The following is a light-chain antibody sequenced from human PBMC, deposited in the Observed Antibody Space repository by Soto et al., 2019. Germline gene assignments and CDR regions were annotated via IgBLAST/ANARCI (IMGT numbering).Light chain of an antibody. J-gene: IGKJ3*01. CDR1: HDINLY. CDR3: LQYDTLPPT. V-gene: IGKV1-33*01. CDR2: DAS. Sequence: DIQMTQSPSSLSASVGDRVTMTCQASHDINLYLNWYQQKPGKAPRLLIYDASNVETGVPSRFSGDGSETDFTLTITSLQPEDIATYYCLQYDTLPPTFGPGTKVEIQ.